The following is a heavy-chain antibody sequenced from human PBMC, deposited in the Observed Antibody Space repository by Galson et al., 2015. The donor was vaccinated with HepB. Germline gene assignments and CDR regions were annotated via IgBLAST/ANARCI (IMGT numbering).Heavy chain of an antibody. V-gene: IGHV3-23*01. D-gene: IGHD6-19*01. J-gene: IGHJ4*02. CDR1: GFTFGSYA. Sequence: SLRLSCAASGFTFGSYAMSWVRQAPGKGLEWVSTISLSGGSTYYADSVKGRFTISRDNSKNTLYLQMNSLRVEDTAVYHCARANSGWYNGGFDYWGQGTLVTVSS. CDR3: ARANSGWYNGGFDY. CDR2: ISLSGGST.